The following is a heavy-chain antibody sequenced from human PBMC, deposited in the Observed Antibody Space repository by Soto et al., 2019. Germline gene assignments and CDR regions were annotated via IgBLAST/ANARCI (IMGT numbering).Heavy chain of an antibody. D-gene: IGHD5-12*01. CDR3: AIDKTRSIVATIADDAFDI. J-gene: IGHJ3*02. Sequence: GGSLRLSCAASGFTFSSYSMNWVRQAPGKGLEWVSSISSSSSYIYYADSVKGRFTISRDNAKNPLYLQMNSLRAEDTAVYYCAIDKTRSIVATIADDAFDIWGQGTTVTVSS. CDR2: ISSSSSYI. V-gene: IGHV3-21*01. CDR1: GFTFSSYS.